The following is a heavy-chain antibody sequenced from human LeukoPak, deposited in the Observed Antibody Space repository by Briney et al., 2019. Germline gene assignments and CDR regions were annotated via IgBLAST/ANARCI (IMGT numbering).Heavy chain of an antibody. CDR2: ISYDGSNK. Sequence: PGGSLRLSCAASGFTFSSYAMHWVRQAPGKGLEWVAVISYDGSNKYYADSVKGRFTISRDNSQNTLYLQMNSLRAEDTAVYYCARGPYPYGWYASYWGQGTLVTVSS. V-gene: IGHV3-30*04. CDR1: GFTFSSYA. D-gene: IGHD6-19*01. CDR3: ARGPYPYGWYASY. J-gene: IGHJ4*02.